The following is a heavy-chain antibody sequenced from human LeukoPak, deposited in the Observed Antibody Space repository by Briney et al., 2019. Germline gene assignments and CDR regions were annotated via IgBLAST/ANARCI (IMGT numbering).Heavy chain of an antibody. V-gene: IGHV1-18*01. D-gene: IGHD3-10*01. J-gene: IGHJ6*01. CDR1: GYTFTSYG. CDR3: ASGYGSGVRNYGMDV. Sequence: EASVKVSCKASGYTFTSYGISWVRQAPGQGLEWMGWISAYNGNTNYAQKLQGRVTMTTDTSTHTAYMELRSLRSDDTAVYYCASGYGSGVRNYGMDVWGQGTTVTVSS. CDR2: ISAYNGNT.